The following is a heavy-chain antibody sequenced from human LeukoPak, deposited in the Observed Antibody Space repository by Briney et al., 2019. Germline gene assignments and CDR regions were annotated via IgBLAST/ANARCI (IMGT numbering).Heavy chain of an antibody. CDR1: GFTFSSHG. D-gene: IGHD2-2*01. CDR3: ARFVVVPAARHDAFDI. Sequence: GGSLRLSCEASGFTFSSHGMHWVRQAPGKGLEWVAVIWYDGSYKYYADSVKGRFTISRDNSNSTLYLQMNSLRAEDTAVYYCARFVVVPAARHDAFDIWGQGTMVTVSS. V-gene: IGHV3-33*08. CDR2: IWYDGSYK. J-gene: IGHJ3*02.